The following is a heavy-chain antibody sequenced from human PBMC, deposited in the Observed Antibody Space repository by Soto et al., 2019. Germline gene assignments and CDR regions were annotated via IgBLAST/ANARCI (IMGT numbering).Heavy chain of an antibody. CDR2: IIPIFGTA. CDR1: GGTFSSYA. CDR3: ARGLSLIAVAAPGYFDY. Sequence: QVQLVQSGAEVQKPGSSVKVSCKASGGTFSSYAISWVRQAPGQGLEWMGGIIPIFGTANYAQKFQGRVTITADESTSTAYMELSSLRSEDTAVYYCARGLSLIAVAAPGYFDYWGQGTLVTVSS. D-gene: IGHD6-19*01. V-gene: IGHV1-69*01. J-gene: IGHJ4*02.